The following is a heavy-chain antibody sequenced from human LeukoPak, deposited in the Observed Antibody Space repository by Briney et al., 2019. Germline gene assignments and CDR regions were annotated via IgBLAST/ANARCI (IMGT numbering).Heavy chain of an antibody. V-gene: IGHV1-8*03. Sequence: GASVKVSCKASGYTFTSYDINWVRQATGQGLEWMGWMNPNSGNTGYAQKFQGRVTITRNTSISTAYMELSSLRSEDTAVYYCASAYGSGSVAAFDIWGQGTMVTVSS. CDR2: MNPNSGNT. CDR3: ASAYGSGSVAAFDI. CDR1: GYTFTSYD. J-gene: IGHJ3*02. D-gene: IGHD3-10*01.